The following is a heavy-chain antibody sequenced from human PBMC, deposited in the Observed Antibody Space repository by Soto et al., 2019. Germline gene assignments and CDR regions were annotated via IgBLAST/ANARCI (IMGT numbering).Heavy chain of an antibody. CDR1: GFTFNTYW. D-gene: IGHD3-10*01. V-gene: IGHV3-74*01. CDR2: INNDASST. Sequence: EVQLVESGGGLVQPGGSLRLSCAASGFTFNTYWMHWVRQAPGKGLVWVSRINNDASSTSYADSVKGRLTVSRDNAKNTLYLHLYNLRAEDTAVYYCASGGVAGAGTYYNDFWGRGTLVTFSS. CDR3: ASGGVAGAGTYYNDF. J-gene: IGHJ4*02.